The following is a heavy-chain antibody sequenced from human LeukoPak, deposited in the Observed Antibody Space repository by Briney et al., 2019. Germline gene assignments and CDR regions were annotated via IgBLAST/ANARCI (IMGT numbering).Heavy chain of an antibody. Sequence: GGSLRLSCAASGFTFSSYAMSWVRQAPGKGLEWVSAISGSGGSTYYADSVKGRFTISRDNSKNTLYLQMNSLRAEDTAVYYCAKGVGGYSGCDYGFDYWGQGTLVTVSS. J-gene: IGHJ4*02. CDR1: GFTFSSYA. D-gene: IGHD5-12*01. V-gene: IGHV3-23*01. CDR2: ISGSGGST. CDR3: AKGVGGYSGCDYGFDY.